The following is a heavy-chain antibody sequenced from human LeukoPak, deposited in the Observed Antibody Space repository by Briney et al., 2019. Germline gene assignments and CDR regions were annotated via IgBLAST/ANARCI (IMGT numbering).Heavy chain of an antibody. D-gene: IGHD2-15*01. CDR1: GASISPYY. CDR3: ARPYCSGGSCYEGWFDP. CDR2: IYSSGST. Sequence: SETLSLTCTVSGASISPYYWSWIRQPPGKGLEWIGYIYSSGSTSYNPSLKSRVTISVDTSKNQFSLKLSSVTAADTAVYYCARPYCSGGSCYEGWFDPWGQGTLVTVSS. V-gene: IGHV4-59*08. J-gene: IGHJ5*02.